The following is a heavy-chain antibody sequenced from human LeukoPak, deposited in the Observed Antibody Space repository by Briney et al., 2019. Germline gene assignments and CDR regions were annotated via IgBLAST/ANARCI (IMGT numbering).Heavy chain of an antibody. J-gene: IGHJ3*02. V-gene: IGHV4-59*01. Sequence: PSETLSLTCTVSGGSISSYYWSWIRQPPGKGLEWIGYIYYSGSTNYNPSLKSRVTISVDTSKNQFSLKLSSVTAADTAVYYCARKLWANDAFDIWGQGTMVTVSS. CDR1: GGSISSYY. CDR3: ARKLWANDAFDI. D-gene: IGHD3-10*01. CDR2: IYYSGST.